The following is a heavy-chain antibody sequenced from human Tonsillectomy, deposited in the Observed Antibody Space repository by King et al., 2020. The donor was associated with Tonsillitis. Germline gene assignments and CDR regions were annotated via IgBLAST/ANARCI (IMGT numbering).Heavy chain of an antibody. Sequence: QLQESGPGLVKPSETLSLTCTVSGSISGSYWGWIRQPPGKGLECIGYIYYSGTTNYNPSLRSRVTISVDTSKNQFSLKLSSVTAADTAVYYCARLDYFRSGRYWYFDLWGRRTLVTVSS. D-gene: IGHD3-10*01. J-gene: IGHJ2*01. V-gene: IGHV4-59*08. CDR2: IYYSGTT. CDR1: GSISGSY. CDR3: ARLDYFRSGRYWYFDL.